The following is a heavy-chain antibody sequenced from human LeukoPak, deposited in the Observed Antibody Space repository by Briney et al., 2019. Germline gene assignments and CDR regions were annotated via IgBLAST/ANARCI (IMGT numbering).Heavy chain of an antibody. J-gene: IGHJ4*02. CDR1: GGSISSSSYY. V-gene: IGHV4-39*01. Sequence: SETLSLTCTVSGGSISSSSYYWGWIRQPPGKGLEWIGSIYYSGSTYYNPSLKRRVTISVDTSKNQFSLKLSSVTAADTAVYYCARYLYSSSCSFDYWGQGTLVTVSS. D-gene: IGHD6-13*01. CDR2: IYYSGST. CDR3: ARYLYSSSCSFDY.